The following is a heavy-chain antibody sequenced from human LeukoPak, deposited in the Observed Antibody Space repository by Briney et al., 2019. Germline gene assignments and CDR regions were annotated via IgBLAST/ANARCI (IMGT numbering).Heavy chain of an antibody. D-gene: IGHD6-19*01. J-gene: IGHJ4*02. Sequence: GGSLRLSCAASGFTFSSYAMSWVRQAPGKGLEWVSAISGSGGSTYYADFVKGRFTISRDNSKNTLYLQMNSLRAEDTAVYYCAKVNLLAVAGNCLHYWGQGTLVTVSS. V-gene: IGHV3-23*01. CDR3: AKVNLLAVAGNCLHY. CDR2: ISGSGGST. CDR1: GFTFSSYA.